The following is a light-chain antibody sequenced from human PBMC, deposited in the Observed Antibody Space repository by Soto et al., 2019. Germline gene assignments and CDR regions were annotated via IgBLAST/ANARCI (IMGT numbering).Light chain of an antibody. V-gene: IGKV3-20*01. CDR2: GAS. Sequence: EIVLTQSPGTLSLSPGERATLSCRASQTVNNNYLAWYQHKPGQAPRFLIYGASTRATGIPDRVSGSGSGTDFTLTISRLEPEVFAVYYCQQYGRSFTFGGGTKVEIK. CDR3: QQYGRSFT. J-gene: IGKJ4*01. CDR1: QTVNNNY.